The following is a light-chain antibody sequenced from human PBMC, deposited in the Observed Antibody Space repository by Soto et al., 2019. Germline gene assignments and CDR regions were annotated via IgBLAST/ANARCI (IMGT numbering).Light chain of an antibody. CDR1: QGLGSA. Sequence: AIQMPTQLSSFSASPADRVTITCRASQGLGSALAWYQQKPGKAPNVLIYDASTLQSGVPSRFSGSGSGTDFTLTISSRQSEDFATYYCQQYYNYPLTFGGGTKVDI. J-gene: IGKJ4*01. CDR2: DAS. CDR3: QQYYNYPLT. V-gene: IGKV1-8*01.